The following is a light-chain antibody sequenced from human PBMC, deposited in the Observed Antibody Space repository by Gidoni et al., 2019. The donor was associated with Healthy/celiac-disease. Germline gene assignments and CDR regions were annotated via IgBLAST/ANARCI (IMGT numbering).Light chain of an antibody. CDR2: EVS. CDR3: SSYTSSSIVV. Sequence: QSALTQPASVPGSPGQPITISCTGTSSDVGGYNYVSWYQQHPGKAPKLMIYEVSNRPSGVSNRFSGSKSGNTASLTISGLQAEDEADYYCSSYTSSSIVVFGGGTKLTVL. V-gene: IGLV2-14*01. J-gene: IGLJ2*01. CDR1: SSDVGGYNY.